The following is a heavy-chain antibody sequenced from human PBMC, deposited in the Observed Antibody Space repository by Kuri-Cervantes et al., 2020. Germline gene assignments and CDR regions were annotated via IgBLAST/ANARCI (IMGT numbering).Heavy chain of an antibody. J-gene: IGHJ6*02. CDR1: GFTFSSYA. CDR3: ARVTFIPTRVRGVMKYYYYGMDV. Sequence: GGSLRLSCAASGFTFSSYATHWVRQAPGKGLEWVAVISYDGSNKYYADSVKGRFTISRDNSKNSLYLQMNSLRAEDTALYHCARVTFIPTRVRGVMKYYYYGMDVWGQGTTVTVSS. CDR2: ISYDGSNK. D-gene: IGHD3-10*01. V-gene: IGHV3-30-3*01.